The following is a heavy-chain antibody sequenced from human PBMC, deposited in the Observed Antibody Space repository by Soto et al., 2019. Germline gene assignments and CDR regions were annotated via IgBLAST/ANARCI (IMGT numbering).Heavy chain of an antibody. D-gene: IGHD5-12*01. CDR1: GFPFSSYA. CDR3: ARDNGYDAATLDY. Sequence: GGSLSLSCAASGFPFSSYAMSWVRQAPGKALEWVSTISDSGGSTYYADSVKGRFTISRDNAKNSLYLQMNSLRADDTAVYYCARDNGYDAATLDYWGQGTLVTVSS. V-gene: IGHV3-23*01. J-gene: IGHJ4*02. CDR2: ISDSGGST.